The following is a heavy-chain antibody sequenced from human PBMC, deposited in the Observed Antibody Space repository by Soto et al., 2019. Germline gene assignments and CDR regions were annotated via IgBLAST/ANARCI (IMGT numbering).Heavy chain of an antibody. D-gene: IGHD3-22*01. Sequence: GESLKISCKGSGYSFAGYWITWVRQKPGKGLGWMGRIDPSDSQTYYSPSFRGHVTISATKSITTVFLQWSSLRASDTAMYYCARQIYDSDTGPNFQYYFDSWGQGTPVTVSS. CDR1: GYSFAGYW. CDR3: ARQIYDSDTGPNFQYYFDS. J-gene: IGHJ4*02. CDR2: IDPSDSQT. V-gene: IGHV5-10-1*01.